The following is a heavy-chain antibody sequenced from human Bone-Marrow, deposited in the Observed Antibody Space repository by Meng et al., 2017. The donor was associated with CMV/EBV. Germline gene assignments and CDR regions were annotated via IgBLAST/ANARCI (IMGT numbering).Heavy chain of an antibody. D-gene: IGHD6-13*01. CDR3: GREEGSSWNRLDY. V-gene: IGHV1-69*02. CDR2: IIPILGIA. Sequence: SVKVSCKASGGTFSSYTISWVRQAPGQGLEWMGRIIPILGIASYAQKFQGRVTMTRDTSTSTVYMELSSLRSEDTAVYYCGREEGSSWNRLDYWGQGTLVTVSS. CDR1: GGTFSSYT. J-gene: IGHJ4*02.